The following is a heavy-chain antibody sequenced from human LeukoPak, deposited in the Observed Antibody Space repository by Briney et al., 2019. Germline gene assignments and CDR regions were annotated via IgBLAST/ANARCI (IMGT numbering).Heavy chain of an antibody. CDR3: ARDGGYSYGYDY. V-gene: IGHV3-30*02. J-gene: IGHJ4*02. CDR2: IRFDGTIK. D-gene: IGHD5-18*01. CDR1: GFTFSAYG. Sequence: PGGSLRLSCAASGFTFSAYGMHWVRQAPGKGLEWVAFIRFDGTIKDYADSVKGRFTISRDNSKNALNLLMNSLRVEDTAVYYCARDGGYSYGYDYWGQGTLVTVSS.